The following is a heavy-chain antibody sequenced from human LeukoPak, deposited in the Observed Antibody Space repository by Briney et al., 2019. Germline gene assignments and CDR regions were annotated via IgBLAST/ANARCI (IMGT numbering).Heavy chain of an antibody. CDR3: ARRNYDDHGDPFDY. Sequence: GGSLRLSCAASGFTFGSYVMSWVRQAPGKGLEWVSDISLSGGSTYYADSVKGRLTISRDNSKNALYLQLVNLRAEDTTAYYCARRNYDDHGDPFDYWGQGTLVTVSS. V-gene: IGHV3-23*01. J-gene: IGHJ4*02. D-gene: IGHD4-17*01. CDR1: GFTFGSYV. CDR2: ISLSGGST.